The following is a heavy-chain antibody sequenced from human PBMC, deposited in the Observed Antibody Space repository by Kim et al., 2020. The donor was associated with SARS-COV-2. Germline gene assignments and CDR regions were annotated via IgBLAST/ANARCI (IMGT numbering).Heavy chain of an antibody. V-gene: IGHV3-23*01. Sequence: TYYVDAVKGRYSISRDDSKNNLYLHMSALRADDTSAYYCLKGVWAWIWDYWGQGTLVTVSS. J-gene: IGHJ4*02. CDR3: LKGVWAWIWDY. CDR2: T. D-gene: IGHD1-26*01.